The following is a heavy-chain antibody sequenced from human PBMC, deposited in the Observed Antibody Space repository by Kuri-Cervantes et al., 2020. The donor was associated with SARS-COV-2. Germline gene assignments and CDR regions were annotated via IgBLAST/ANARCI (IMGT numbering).Heavy chain of an antibody. V-gene: IGHV4-59*01. CDR1: GGSTSTYC. CDR3: ATGSYYVAYDY. CDR2: LYYSGST. J-gene: IGHJ4*02. Sequence: SETLSLTCTVSGGSTSTYCWSWIRQPPGKGLEWIGYLYYSGSTNYNPSLKSRVTISLDTSKNQFSLKLSSVTAADTAVYYCATGSYYVAYDYWGQGTLVTVSS. D-gene: IGHD1-26*01.